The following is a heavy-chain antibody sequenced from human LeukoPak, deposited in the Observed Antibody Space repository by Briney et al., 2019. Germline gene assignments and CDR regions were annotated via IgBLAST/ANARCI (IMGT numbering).Heavy chain of an antibody. CDR1: GGSIGSGDYY. CDR2: IYYSGST. CDR3: AKMTTVTGPSYYYAMDV. D-gene: IGHD4-17*01. J-gene: IGHJ6*04. Sequence: SQTLSLTCTVSGGSIGSGDYYWSWIRQPPGKGLEWIGYIYYSGSTYYNPSLKSRGTISVDRSKNQLYLKLSSVTAADTAVYYCAKMTTVTGPSYYYAMDVWGRGTTVTVSS. V-gene: IGHV4-30-4*01.